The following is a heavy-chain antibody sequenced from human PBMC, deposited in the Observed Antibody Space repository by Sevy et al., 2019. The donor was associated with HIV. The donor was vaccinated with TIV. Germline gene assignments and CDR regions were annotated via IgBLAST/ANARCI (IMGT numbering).Heavy chain of an antibody. V-gene: IGHV3-21*01. CDR2: ISTSSSYI. J-gene: IGHJ4*02. D-gene: IGHD3-3*01. Sequence: GESLKISCAASGFTFCSYRMNWVRQAPGKGLEWVSSISTSSSYIYYADSVRGRFTISRDNAKNSLYLQMNSLRAEDTAVYYCARAFRGDDYWGQGPLVTVSS. CDR3: ARAFRGDDY. CDR1: GFTFCSYR.